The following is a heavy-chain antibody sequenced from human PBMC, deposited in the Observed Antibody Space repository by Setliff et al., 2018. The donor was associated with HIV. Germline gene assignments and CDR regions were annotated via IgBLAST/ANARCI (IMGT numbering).Heavy chain of an antibody. CDR3: AAVPWGHSSLIIDH. J-gene: IGHJ4*02. V-gene: IGHV3-48*03. CDR1: GLIFSSYE. CDR2: IGGHGSII. D-gene: IGHD3-16*01. Sequence: GGSLRLSCAASGLIFSSYEMNWVRQAPGKGLEWISFIGGHGSIIHYAASVKGRFTISRDNAKNPVYLQMHSRRVEDTAVYYCAAVPWGHSSLIIDHWGQGTPVTDSS.